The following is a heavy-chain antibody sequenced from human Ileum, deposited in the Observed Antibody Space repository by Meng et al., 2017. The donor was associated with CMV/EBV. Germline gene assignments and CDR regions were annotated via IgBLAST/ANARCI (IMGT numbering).Heavy chain of an antibody. CDR2: INPSGGST. Sequence: ASVKVSCKASGYTFTSYYMHWVRQAPGQGLEWMGIINPSGGSTSYAQKFQGRVTMTRDTSMSTVYMELSSLRSEDTAVYYCARDGGRENYFDYWGQGTLVTVSS. J-gene: IGHJ4*02. CDR1: GYTFTSYY. CDR3: ARDGGRENYFDY. V-gene: IGHV1-46*01. D-gene: IGHD1-26*01.